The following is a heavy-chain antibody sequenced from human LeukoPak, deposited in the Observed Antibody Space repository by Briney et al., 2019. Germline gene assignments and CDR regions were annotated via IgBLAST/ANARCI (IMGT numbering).Heavy chain of an antibody. V-gene: IGHV3-7*01. CDR2: IKQDGNEK. CDR3: ARDTLGEGEDANYAVYYFDF. D-gene: IGHD4/OR15-4a*01. J-gene: IGHJ4*02. CDR1: GFRFNTFW. Sequence: GGSLRLSCAASGFRFNTFWMSWVRQAPGKGLEWVANIKQDGNEKYYADSVKGRFTISRDNVKNSLDLQMNSLRADDTAFYYCARDTLGEGEDANYAVYYFDFWGQGTVVTVSS.